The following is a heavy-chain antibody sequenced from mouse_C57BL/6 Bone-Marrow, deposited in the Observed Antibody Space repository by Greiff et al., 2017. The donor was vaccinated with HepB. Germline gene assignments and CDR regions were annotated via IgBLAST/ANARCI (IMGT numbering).Heavy chain of an antibody. V-gene: IGHV1-26*01. J-gene: IGHJ1*03. CDR2: INPNNGGT. CDR1: GYTFTDYY. CDR3: ARTHYYGSSYWYFDV. Sequence: EVKLQQSGPELVKPGASVKISCKASGYTFTDYYMNWVKQSHGKSLEWIGDINPNNGGTSYNQKFKGKATLTVDKSSSTAYMELRSLTSEDSAVYYWARTHYYGSSYWYFDVWGTGTTVTVSS. D-gene: IGHD1-1*01.